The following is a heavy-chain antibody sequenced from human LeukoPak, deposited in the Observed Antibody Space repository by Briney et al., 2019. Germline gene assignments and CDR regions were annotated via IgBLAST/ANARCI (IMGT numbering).Heavy chain of an antibody. V-gene: IGHV1-18*01. CDR2: ISAYNGNT. D-gene: IGHD3-22*01. Sequence: ASVTVSCKASGYTFTSYGISWVRQAPGQGLEWMGWISAYNGNTNYAQKLQGRVTMTTDTSTSTAYMELRSLRSDDTAVYYCARDQSLIGDFDYWGQGTLVTVSS. J-gene: IGHJ4*02. CDR3: ARDQSLIGDFDY. CDR1: GYTFTSYG.